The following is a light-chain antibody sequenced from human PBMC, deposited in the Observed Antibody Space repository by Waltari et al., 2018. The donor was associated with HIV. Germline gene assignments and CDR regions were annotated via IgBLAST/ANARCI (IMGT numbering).Light chain of an antibody. CDR3: NSRDSSGNHWV. Sequence: SSEMTQDPAVSVALGQTVRITCQGDSLRSYYANWYQQKPGQAPVLVMYAKNNRPSGIPDRFSGSSSGNTASLTITGAQAEDEAVYFGNSRDSSGNHWVFGGGTRLAVL. CDR1: SLRSYY. CDR2: AKN. V-gene: IGLV3-19*01. J-gene: IGLJ3*02.